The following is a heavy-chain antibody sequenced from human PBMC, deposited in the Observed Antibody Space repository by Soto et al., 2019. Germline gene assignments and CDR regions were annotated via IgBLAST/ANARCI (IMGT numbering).Heavy chain of an antibody. D-gene: IGHD3-22*01. V-gene: IGHV4-39*01. J-gene: IGHJ4*02. Sequence: PSETLSLTCTPSGGCNSMRTYHCCPSRQPPEKEPEWIGSIYYSGSTYYNPSLKSRVTISVDTCHNQFSLKLSSVTAADTAVYYCARRHSSGYSDYFDYWGQGTLVTVSS. CDR1: GGCNSMRTYH. CDR2: IYYSGST. CDR3: ARRHSSGYSDYFDY.